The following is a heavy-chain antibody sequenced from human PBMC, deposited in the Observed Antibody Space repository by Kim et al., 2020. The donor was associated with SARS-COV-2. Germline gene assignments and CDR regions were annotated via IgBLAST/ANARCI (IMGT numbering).Heavy chain of an antibody. CDR3: ARGPGFGESQ. CDR2: INHSGST. Sequence: SETLSLTCAVYGGSFSGYYWSWIRQPPGKGLEWIGEINHSGSTNYNPSLKSRVTISVDTSKNQFSLKLSSVTAADTAVYYCARGPGFGESQWGQGTLVTVSS. V-gene: IGHV4-34*01. CDR1: GGSFSGYY. J-gene: IGHJ4*02. D-gene: IGHD3-10*01.